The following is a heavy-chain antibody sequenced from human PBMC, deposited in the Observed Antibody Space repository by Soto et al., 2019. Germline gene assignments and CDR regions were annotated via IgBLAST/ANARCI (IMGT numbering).Heavy chain of an antibody. Sequence: GGSLRLSCAASGFTFSSYAMHWVRQAPGKGLEWVAVISYDGSNKYYADSVKGRFTISRDNSKNTLYLQMNSLRAEDTAVYYCARDDILKPFDYWGQGTLVTVS. CDR1: GFTFSSYA. V-gene: IGHV3-30*14. CDR3: ARDDILKPFDY. D-gene: IGHD3-9*01. CDR2: ISYDGSNK. J-gene: IGHJ4*02.